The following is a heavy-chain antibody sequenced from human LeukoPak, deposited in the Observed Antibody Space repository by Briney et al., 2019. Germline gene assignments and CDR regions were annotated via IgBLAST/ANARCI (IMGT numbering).Heavy chain of an antibody. J-gene: IGHJ4*02. CDR1: GDTFTSYY. CDR3: ARGPVTYYDILTPRAFDY. Sequence: ASVKVSCKASGDTFTSYYMHWVRQAPGQGLEWMGIINPSGGSTSYAQKFQGRVTMTRDTSTSTVYMELSSLRSEDTAVYYCARGPVTYYDILTPRAFDYWGQGTLVTVSS. D-gene: IGHD3-9*01. CDR2: INPSGGST. V-gene: IGHV1-46*01.